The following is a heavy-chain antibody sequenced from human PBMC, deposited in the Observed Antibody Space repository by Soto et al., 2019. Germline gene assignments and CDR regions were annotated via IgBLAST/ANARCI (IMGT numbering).Heavy chain of an antibody. Sequence: EVQLVQSGAEVKKPGGSLEISCKGSGYSFTSYWIGWVRQLPGKGLEWMGFIYPGDSDTRYSPSFQGQVTISDDKSISTAYLQWSSLKASDTAMYYCARLRGGSCYSRKCWFDPWGQGTLVTVSS. CDR2: IYPGDSDT. CDR1: GYSFTSYW. D-gene: IGHD2-15*01. J-gene: IGHJ5*02. CDR3: ARLRGGSCYSRKCWFDP. V-gene: IGHV5-51*01.